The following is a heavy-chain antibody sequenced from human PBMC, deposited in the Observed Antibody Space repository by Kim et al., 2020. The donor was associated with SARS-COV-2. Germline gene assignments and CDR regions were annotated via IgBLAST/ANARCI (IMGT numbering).Heavy chain of an antibody. D-gene: IGHD6-13*01. Sequence: ASVKVSCKASGYTFTSYGISWVRQAPGQGLEWMGWISAYNGNTNYAQKLQGRVTMTTDTSTSTAYMELRSLRSDDTAVYYCARHSSSWYGGYWYFDLWGRGTLVTVSS. J-gene: IGHJ2*01. V-gene: IGHV1-18*01. CDR1: GYTFTSYG. CDR3: ARHSSSWYGGYWYFDL. CDR2: ISAYNGNT.